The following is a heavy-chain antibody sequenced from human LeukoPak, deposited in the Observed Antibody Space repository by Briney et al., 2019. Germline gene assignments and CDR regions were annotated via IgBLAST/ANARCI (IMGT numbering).Heavy chain of an antibody. Sequence: GGSLRLSCAASGFTVSSNYMSWVRQAPGKGLEWVSVIYSGGSTYYADSVKGRFTISRDNSKNTLYLQMNSLRAEDTAVYYCAKDHDYVWGSYHDHYYFDYWGQGTLVTVSS. D-gene: IGHD3-16*02. CDR1: GFTVSSNY. CDR3: AKDHDYVWGSYHDHYYFDY. J-gene: IGHJ4*02. V-gene: IGHV3-66*01. CDR2: IYSGGST.